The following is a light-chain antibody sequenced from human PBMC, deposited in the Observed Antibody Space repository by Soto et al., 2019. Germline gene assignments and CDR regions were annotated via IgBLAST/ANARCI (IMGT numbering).Light chain of an antibody. CDR3: QQYNNWPPYT. CDR1: QSVTGN. Sequence: EIVMTQSPATLSVSPGEGATLSCRASQSVTGNLAWYQQKPGQAPRLLIYSASTRATGIPARFSGSGFGTEFTLTISSLQSEDFAVYYCQQYNNWPPYTFGQGTKLEIK. CDR2: SAS. V-gene: IGKV3-15*01. J-gene: IGKJ2*01.